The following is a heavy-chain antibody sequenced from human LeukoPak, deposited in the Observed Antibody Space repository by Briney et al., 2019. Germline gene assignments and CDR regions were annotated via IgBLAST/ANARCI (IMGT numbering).Heavy chain of an antibody. V-gene: IGHV4-30-2*01. Sequence: SETLSLTCAVSGGSISSGGYSWSWIRQPPGKGLEWIGYIYHSGSTYYNPSLKSRVTISVDRSKNQFSLKLSSVTAADTAVYDWARGGGGYYDSSGLDYWGQGTLVTVSS. J-gene: IGHJ4*02. CDR1: GGSISSGGYS. D-gene: IGHD3-22*01. CDR3: ARGGGGYYDSSGLDY. CDR2: IYHSGST.